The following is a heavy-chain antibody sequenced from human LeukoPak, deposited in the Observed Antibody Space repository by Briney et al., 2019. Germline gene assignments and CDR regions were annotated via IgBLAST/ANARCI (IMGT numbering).Heavy chain of an antibody. D-gene: IGHD6-19*01. CDR3: ARATTYSIAVAGHPLFYFDY. Sequence: SETLSLTCTVSGYSISSGFYWGWIRQPPGKGLEWIGSIYHSGSTHYNSSLKSRVTISVDTSKNQLSLKLSSVTAADTAVYYCARATTYSIAVAGHPLFYFDYWGQGTLVTVSS. J-gene: IGHJ4*02. CDR1: GYSISSGFY. V-gene: IGHV4-38-2*02. CDR2: IYHSGST.